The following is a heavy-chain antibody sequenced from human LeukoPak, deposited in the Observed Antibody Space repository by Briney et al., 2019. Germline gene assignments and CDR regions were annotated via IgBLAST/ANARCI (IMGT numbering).Heavy chain of an antibody. V-gene: IGHV1-8*01. CDR2: MNPNSGYT. CDR1: GYTFTSYD. J-gene: IGHJ6*02. Sequence: ASVKVSCKASGYTFTSYDINWVRQATGQGLEWMGWMNPNSGYTGYAQKFQGRVTMTRNTSISTAYMELSSLRSEDTAVYYCARLGSWYYYYYGMDVWGQGTTVTVSS. CDR3: ARLGSWYYYYYGMDV. D-gene: IGHD6-13*01.